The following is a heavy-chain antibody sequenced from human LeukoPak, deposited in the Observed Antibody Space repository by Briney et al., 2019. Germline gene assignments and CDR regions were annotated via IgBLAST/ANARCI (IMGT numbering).Heavy chain of an antibody. Sequence: ASVKVSCKASGGTFSSYAITWVRQAPGQGLEWMGGIFPIFGTANYAQKFQDRVTITADESTSTAYMELSSLRSEDTAVYYCVMELGPSYFYFYYGMDVWGQGTTVTVSS. D-gene: IGHD1-7*01. V-gene: IGHV1-69*13. CDR3: VMELGPSYFYFYYGMDV. CDR2: IFPIFGTA. CDR1: GGTFSSYA. J-gene: IGHJ6*02.